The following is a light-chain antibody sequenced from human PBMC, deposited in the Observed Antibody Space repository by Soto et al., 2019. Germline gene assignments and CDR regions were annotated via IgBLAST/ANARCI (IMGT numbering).Light chain of an antibody. J-gene: IGKJ4*01. V-gene: IGKV1-39*01. Sequence: DIPLTQSPSSLSASVGDRVSITCRTSQTISTYLNWYHHRPGQAPKLLIYSISNLQSGVPSRFSGGGAGTEFPLTISSLQPEDCGYYSCQQTYNLPPTFGGGTRVQIK. CDR3: QQTYNLPPT. CDR1: QTISTY. CDR2: SIS.